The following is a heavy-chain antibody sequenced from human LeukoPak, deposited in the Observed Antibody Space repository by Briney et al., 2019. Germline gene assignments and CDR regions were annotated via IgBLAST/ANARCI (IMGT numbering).Heavy chain of an antibody. CDR3: AKYPPSHYTFDF. CDR1: GYTFTSYD. D-gene: IGHD2/OR15-2a*01. CDR2: MNPNNNNT. V-gene: IGHV1-8*01. J-gene: IGHJ4*02. Sequence: ASVTVSCKASGYTFTSYDINWVRQAPGQGLEWMGWMNPNNNNTGYAQKFQGRVTMTRNTSISTDSMELRSLRPENTAVYYCAKYPPSHYTFDFWGQGTLVTVSS.